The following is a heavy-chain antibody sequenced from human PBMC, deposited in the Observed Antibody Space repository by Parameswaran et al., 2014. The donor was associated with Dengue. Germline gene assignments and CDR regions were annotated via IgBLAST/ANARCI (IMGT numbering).Heavy chain of an antibody. CDR3: ARGWIQLWLRTGAFDI. V-gene: IGHV4-34*01. CDR2: INHSGST. J-gene: IGHJ3*02. D-gene: IGHD5-18*01. Sequence: PGKGLEWIGEINHSGSTNYNPSLKSRVTISVDTSKNQFSLKLGSVTAADTAVYYCARGWIQLWLRTGAFDIWGQGTMVTVSS.